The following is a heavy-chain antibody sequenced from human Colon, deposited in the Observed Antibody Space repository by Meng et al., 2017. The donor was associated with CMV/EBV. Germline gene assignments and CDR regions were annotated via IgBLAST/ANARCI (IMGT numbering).Heavy chain of an antibody. CDR3: ALIPTPLYYYYGMDV. CDR2: IYSGGDT. J-gene: IGHJ6*02. D-gene: IGHD2-2*02. Sequence: GESLKISCAASGFSVNINYMNWVRQAPGKGLEWISVIYSGGDTYYADSVKGRFTISRDNSKNTLYLQMNSLRAEDTAVYYCALIPTPLYYYYGMDVWGQGTTVTVSS. CDR1: GFSVNINY. V-gene: IGHV3-53*01.